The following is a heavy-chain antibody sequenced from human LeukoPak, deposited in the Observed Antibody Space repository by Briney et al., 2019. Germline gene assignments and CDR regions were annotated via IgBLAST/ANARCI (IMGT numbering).Heavy chain of an antibody. J-gene: IGHJ5*02. Sequence: SETLSLTCAVYGGSFSGYYWSWIRQPPGKGLEWIGEINHSGSTNYNPSLKSRVTISVDTSKNQFSLKLSSVTAADTAVYYCARGRWIPLWSLYYYDSSGYLNWFDPWGQGTLVTVSS. V-gene: IGHV4-34*01. CDR1: GGSFSGYY. D-gene: IGHD3-22*01. CDR2: INHSGST. CDR3: ARGRWIPLWSLYYYDSSGYLNWFDP.